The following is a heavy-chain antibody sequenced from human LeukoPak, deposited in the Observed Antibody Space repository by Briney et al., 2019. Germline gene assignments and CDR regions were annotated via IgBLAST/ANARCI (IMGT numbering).Heavy chain of an antibody. CDR1: GFTVSSNY. J-gene: IGHJ4*02. CDR3: ATDDGYNRFGFDY. CDR2: IYSGGRT. Sequence: GGSLRLSCAASGFTVSSNYMSWVRQAPGKGLEWVSVIYSGGRTYYADSVKGRFTISRDNSKNTLYLQMNSLRAEDTAVYYCATDDGYNRFGFDYWGQGTLVTVSS. D-gene: IGHD5-24*01. V-gene: IGHV3-66*01.